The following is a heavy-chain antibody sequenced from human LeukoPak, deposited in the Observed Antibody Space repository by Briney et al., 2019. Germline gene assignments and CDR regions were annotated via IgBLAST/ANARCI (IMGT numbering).Heavy chain of an antibody. CDR2: ISSSSSYI. Sequence: GGSLRLSCAASGFTFSSYSMNWVRQAPGKGLEWVSSISSSSSYIYYADSVKGRFTISRDNAKNSLYLQMNSLRAEDTAVSYCASSSSGVDYWGQGTLVTVSS. V-gene: IGHV3-21*01. CDR3: ASSSSGVDY. CDR1: GFTFSSYS. D-gene: IGHD6-6*01. J-gene: IGHJ4*02.